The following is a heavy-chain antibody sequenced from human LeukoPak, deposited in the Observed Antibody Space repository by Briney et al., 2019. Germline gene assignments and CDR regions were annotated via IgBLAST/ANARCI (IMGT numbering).Heavy chain of an antibody. CDR1: GFTFSSYG. D-gene: IGHD4-17*01. CDR3: ARDGGSGHYGDCDY. CDR2: IWYDGSNK. Sequence: PAGSLGLSCAASGFTFSSYGMHWVRQAPGKGLEWVAVIWYDGSNKYYADSVKGRFTISRDNSKNTLYLQMNSLRAEDTAVYYCARDGGSGHYGDCDYWGQGTMVTISS. J-gene: IGHJ4*02. V-gene: IGHV3-33*01.